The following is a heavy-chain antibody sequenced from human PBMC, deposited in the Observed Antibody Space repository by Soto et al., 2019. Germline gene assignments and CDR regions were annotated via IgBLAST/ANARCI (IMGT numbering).Heavy chain of an antibody. Sequence: ASVKVSCKASGYSFISYDITWVRQAPGQGLEWMGWISGHNGNTNYAQKLQGRVAMAIDTSTSTAYLELRSLRSDDTAMYYCARGGTVVGTSPFDHWGQGTLVTVSS. J-gene: IGHJ4*02. CDR3: ARGGTVVGTSPFDH. CDR2: ISGHNGNT. V-gene: IGHV1-18*04. D-gene: IGHD1-26*01. CDR1: GYSFISYD.